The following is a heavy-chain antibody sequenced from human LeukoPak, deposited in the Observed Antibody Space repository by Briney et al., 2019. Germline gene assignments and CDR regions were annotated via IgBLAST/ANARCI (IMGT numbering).Heavy chain of an antibody. CDR3: ARAGPIDY. J-gene: IGHJ4*02. CDR1: GFIVSSKY. CDR2: IYSGGST. V-gene: IGHV3-53*01. Sequence: PGGSLRLSCAPSGFIVSSKYMSWVRQAPGKGLEWVSVIYSGGSTYYAASVEGRFTISRDNPKNTVYLQMNSLRVEDTAVYYCARAGPIDYWGQGTLVTVSS.